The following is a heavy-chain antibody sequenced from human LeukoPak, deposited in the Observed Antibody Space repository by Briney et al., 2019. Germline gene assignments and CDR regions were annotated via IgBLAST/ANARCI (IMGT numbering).Heavy chain of an antibody. CDR2: ISSSSSTI. CDR3: ARDEVVAGPYGMDV. V-gene: IGHV3-48*01. CDR1: GFTFSSYS. D-gene: IGHD2-15*01. J-gene: IGHJ6*02. Sequence: PGGSLRLSCAASGFTFSSYSMNWVRQAPGKGLEWVSYISSSSSTIYYADSVKGRFTISRDNAKNSLYLQMNSLRAEDTAVYYCARDEVVAGPYGMDVWGQGTTVTVSS.